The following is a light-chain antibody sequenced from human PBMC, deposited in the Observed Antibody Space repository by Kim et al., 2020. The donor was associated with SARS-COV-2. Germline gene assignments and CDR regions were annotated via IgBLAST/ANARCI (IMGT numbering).Light chain of an antibody. J-gene: IGLJ1*01. CDR3: QAWDTRTDHYV. CDR1: DLGRKS. Sequence: APGRTATITGVGTDLGRKSVHWNQQKPGQAPVVVIYYDTDRPSGIPERFSGSKSGNTATLTISRVESGDEADYYCQAWDTRTDHYVFGSGTKVTVL. CDR2: YDT. V-gene: IGLV3-21*04.